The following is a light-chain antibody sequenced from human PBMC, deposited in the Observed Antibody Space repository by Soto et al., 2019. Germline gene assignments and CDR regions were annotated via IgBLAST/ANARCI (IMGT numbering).Light chain of an antibody. CDR2: DAS. CDR1: QSISSY. CDR3: QQRSSWPLT. V-gene: IGKV3-11*01. Sequence: ELVLTQSPATLSLSKGARATLSCRASQSISSYLAWYQQKRGQAPRRLIYDASNRATGIPARFSGSGSGTDCTLTISSLETEDCAVYDGQQRSSWPLTFGGGTKVDNK. J-gene: IGKJ4*01.